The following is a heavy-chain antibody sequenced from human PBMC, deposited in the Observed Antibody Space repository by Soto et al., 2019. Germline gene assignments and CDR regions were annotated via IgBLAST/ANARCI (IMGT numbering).Heavy chain of an antibody. V-gene: IGHV3-23*01. CDR1: GFSFSSYA. D-gene: IGHD6-13*01. Sequence: EVQLLESGGDLGQPGGSLRLSCAASGFSFSSYAMSWVRQAPGKGLEWVSVISGSGGTTRYADSVKGRFTISRDNSKNMLYLQMNSLRAEDTAVYYCAKDRNSDSPEPHNWGQGTQVTVSS. CDR2: ISGSGGTT. J-gene: IGHJ4*02. CDR3: AKDRNSDSPEPHN.